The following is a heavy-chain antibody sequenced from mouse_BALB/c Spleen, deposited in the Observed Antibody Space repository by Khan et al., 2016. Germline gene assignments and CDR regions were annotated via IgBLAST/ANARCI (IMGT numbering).Heavy chain of an antibody. D-gene: IGHD1-1*01. Sequence: EVQLQESGGGLVQPGGSLKLSCAASGFDFSRYWMTWVRQAPGKGLEWIGEINPDSSTINYTPSLKDKFIISRDKAKNTLFLQMSKVRSEDTVLYYCARRRFDGYFDFWGAGTTVTVSS. CDR3: ARRRFDGYFDF. J-gene: IGHJ1*01. CDR1: GFDFSRYW. V-gene: IGHV4-1*02. CDR2: INPDSSTI.